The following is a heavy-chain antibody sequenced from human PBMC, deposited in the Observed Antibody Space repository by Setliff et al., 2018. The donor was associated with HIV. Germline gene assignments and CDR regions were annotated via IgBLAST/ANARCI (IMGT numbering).Heavy chain of an antibody. CDR1: GFTFSRDW. CDR2: INSDGSST. D-gene: IGHD2-8*02. Sequence: PGGSLRLSCVASGFTFSRDWMLWVRQAPGKGLVWVSRINSDGSSTSYTDSVKGRFTISRDNSKNSLYLQMNSLRAEDTAVYYCARVFWYGLPQIYYYMDVWGKGTTVTVSS. J-gene: IGHJ6*03. CDR3: ARVFWYGLPQIYYYMDV. V-gene: IGHV3-74*01.